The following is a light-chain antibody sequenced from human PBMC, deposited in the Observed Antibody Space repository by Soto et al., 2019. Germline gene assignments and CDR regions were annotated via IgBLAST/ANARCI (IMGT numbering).Light chain of an antibody. CDR1: NSEVCGYNY. CDR2: DVS. J-gene: IGLJ1*01. Sequence: QSVLTQPASVSWCPGQSITISCPGTNSEVCGYNYVSWYQQHPGKAPKFMIYDVSNRPSGVSNRFSGSKSGNTASLTISGLQAEDEADYYCSSYTTSNTRQIVFGTGTKVTVL. V-gene: IGLV2-14*01. CDR3: SSYTTSNTRQIV.